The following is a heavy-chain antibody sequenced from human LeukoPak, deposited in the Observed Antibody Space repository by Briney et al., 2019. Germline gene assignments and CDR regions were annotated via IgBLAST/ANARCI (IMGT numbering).Heavy chain of an antibody. D-gene: IGHD2-15*01. J-gene: IGHJ4*02. Sequence: GGSLRLSCAASGFTFDDYGMSWVRQAPGKGLEWVSGINWNGGSTGYADSVKGRFTISRDNAKNSLYLQMNSLRAEDTAVYYCARRFCSGGNCYSGGDYWGQGTLVTVSS. V-gene: IGHV3-20*04. CDR1: GFTFDDYG. CDR2: INWNGGST. CDR3: ARRFCSGGNCYSGGDY.